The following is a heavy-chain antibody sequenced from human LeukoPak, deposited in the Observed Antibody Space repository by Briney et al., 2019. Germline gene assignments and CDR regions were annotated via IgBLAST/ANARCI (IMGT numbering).Heavy chain of an antibody. V-gene: IGHV4-4*09. J-gene: IGHJ3*02. CDR2: IYTSGST. CDR1: GGSISSYY. D-gene: IGHD3-16*01. CDR3: ARHGGGGRAFDI. Sequence: SETLSLTCAVSGGSISSYYWSWIRQPPGKRLEWIGYIYTSGSTNYNPSPMSRVTISVDTSKNQCSQKLSSVTAADTAVYYCARHGGGGRAFDIWGQGTMVTVSS.